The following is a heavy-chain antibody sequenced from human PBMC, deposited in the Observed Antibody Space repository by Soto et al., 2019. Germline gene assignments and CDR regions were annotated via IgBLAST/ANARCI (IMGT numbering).Heavy chain of an antibody. Sequence: QVQLVQTGAEVKKPGSSVKVSCKASGGTFSRFTINWVRQAPGQGLEWMGRIIPIAAIANYTETFQGRVTITGDKSTHTAYLELSSLISDYKVVYYFARGCTIVRGAASWFDAWSEGSLV. J-gene: IGHJ5*02. CDR2: IIPIAAIA. D-gene: IGHD3-10*01. CDR3: ARGCTIVRGAASWFDA. V-gene: IGHV1-69*02. CDR1: GGTFSRFT.